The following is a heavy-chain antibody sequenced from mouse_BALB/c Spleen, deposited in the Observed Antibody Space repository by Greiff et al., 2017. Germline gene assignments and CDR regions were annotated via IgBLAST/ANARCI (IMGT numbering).Heavy chain of an antibody. CDR1: GFSLTSYG. CDR2: IWAGGST. CDR3: ARHRGYDVVAWFAY. J-gene: IGHJ3*01. D-gene: IGHD2-14*01. Sequence: VQVVESGPGLVAPSQSLSITCTVSGFSLTSYGVHWVRQPPGKGLEWLGVIWAGGSTNYNSALMSRLSISKDNSKSQVFLKMNSLQTDDTAMYYCARHRGYDVVAWFAYWGQGTLVTVSA. V-gene: IGHV2-9*02.